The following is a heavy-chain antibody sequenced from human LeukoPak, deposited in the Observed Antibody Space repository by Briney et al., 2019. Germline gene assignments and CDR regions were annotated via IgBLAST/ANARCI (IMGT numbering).Heavy chain of an antibody. J-gene: IGHJ4*02. CDR3: ANNFDY. CDR2: IWHDGSNK. Sequence: PGGSLRLSCATSGFTFSNYGMHWVRQAPGKGLEWVAVIWHDGSNKYYADSVKGRFTVSRDNSKNTLYLQMNSLRAEDTAVYYCANNFDYWSQGTLVTVSS. CDR1: GFTFSNYG. V-gene: IGHV3-33*03.